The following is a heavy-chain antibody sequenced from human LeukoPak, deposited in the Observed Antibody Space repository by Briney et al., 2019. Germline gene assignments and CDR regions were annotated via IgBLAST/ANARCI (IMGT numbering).Heavy chain of an antibody. V-gene: IGHV1-2*06. D-gene: IGHD2-2*01. CDR1: GYTLTGYY. Sequence: ASVKVSCKASGYTLTGYYLHWVRQAPGQGLEWMGRINPNSGGTNYAQKFQGRLTMTRDTSISTAYMEMSRLRSDDTAVYYCARDGAGYCSSTSCYSWFDPWGQGTLVTVSS. J-gene: IGHJ5*02. CDR3: ARDGAGYCSSTSCYSWFDP. CDR2: INPNSGGT.